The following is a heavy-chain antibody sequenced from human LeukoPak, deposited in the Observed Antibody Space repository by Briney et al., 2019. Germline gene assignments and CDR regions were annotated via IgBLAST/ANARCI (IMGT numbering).Heavy chain of an antibody. D-gene: IGHD3-10*01. CDR1: GGSISSGGYY. CDR2: IYDSGST. CDR3: ARDLGYYDSGSYLGYFDY. Sequence: SETLSLTCTVSGGSISSGGYYWSWIRQHPGKGLEWIGYIYDSGSTYYNPSLKSRVTISVDTSKNQFSLKLSSVTAADTAVYYCARDLGYYDSGSYLGYFDYWGQGTLVTVSS. V-gene: IGHV4-31*03. J-gene: IGHJ4*02.